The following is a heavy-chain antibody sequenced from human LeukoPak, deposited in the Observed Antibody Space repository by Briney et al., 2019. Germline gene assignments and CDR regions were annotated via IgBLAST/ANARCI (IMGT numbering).Heavy chain of an antibody. J-gene: IGHJ3*02. V-gene: IGHV4-59*01. CDR3: ARVGSYAFDI. Sequence: KPSETLSLTCTVSAVSISRYYWSWIRQPPGKGLEWIGYIHYSGSTNQNPSLKSRVTISVDTSKNQFSLNLSSVTAADTAVYYCARVGSYAFDIWGQGTMVTVSS. CDR2: IHYSGST. CDR1: AVSISRYY.